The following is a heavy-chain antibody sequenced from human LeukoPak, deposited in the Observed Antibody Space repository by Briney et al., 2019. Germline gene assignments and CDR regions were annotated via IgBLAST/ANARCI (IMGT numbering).Heavy chain of an antibody. V-gene: IGHV1-69*13. CDR3: ARESRGGSWYEPGEDAFDI. CDR1: GYTFTSYG. D-gene: IGHD6-13*01. J-gene: IGHJ3*02. CDR2: IIPIFGTA. Sequence: SVKVSCKASGYTFTSYGISWVRQAPGQGLEWMGGIIPIFGTANYAQKFQGRVTITADESTSTAYMELSSLRSEDTAVYYCARESRGGSWYEPGEDAFDIWGQGTMVTVSS.